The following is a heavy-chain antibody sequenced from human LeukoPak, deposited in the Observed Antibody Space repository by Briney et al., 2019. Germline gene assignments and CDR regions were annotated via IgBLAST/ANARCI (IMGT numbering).Heavy chain of an antibody. D-gene: IGHD4-23*01. CDR1: GFTFSTYW. J-gene: IGHJ4*02. V-gene: IGHV3-74*01. CDR2: INPEETGT. CDR3: ARARNGGPDY. Sequence: GGSLRLSCVGSGFTFSTYWMHWVRQAPAKGLVWVSRINPEETGTNYADSVKGRFTISRDNAKNTLYLQMNSLGAEDTAVYYCARARNGGPDYWGQGTLVTVSS.